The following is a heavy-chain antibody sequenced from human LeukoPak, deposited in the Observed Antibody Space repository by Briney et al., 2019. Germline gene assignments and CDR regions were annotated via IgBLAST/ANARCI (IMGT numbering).Heavy chain of an antibody. Sequence: ASVKVSCTASGYTFTGYYMHWVRQAPGQGLEWMGWINPNSGGTNYAQKFQGRVTMTRDTSISTAYMELSRLRSDDTAVYSCARDPREVYYGMDVWGQGTTVTVSS. CDR1: GYTFTGYY. CDR3: ARDPREVYYGMDV. J-gene: IGHJ6*02. CDR2: INPNSGGT. V-gene: IGHV1-2*02.